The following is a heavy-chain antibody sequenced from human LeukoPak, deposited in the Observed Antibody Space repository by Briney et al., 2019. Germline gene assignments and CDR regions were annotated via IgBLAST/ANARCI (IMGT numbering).Heavy chain of an antibody. CDR2: INAGGDRI. CDR1: GFTFTDHA. Sequence: GGSLRLSCAASGFTFTDHALTWVRQSPGKGLESVASINAGGDRIHFADSVKGRFTISRDNSKNTPYLQMNSLRAEDTAVYYCAKDPDDAFDIWGQGTMVTVSS. CDR3: AKDPDDAFDI. J-gene: IGHJ3*02. V-gene: IGHV3-23*01.